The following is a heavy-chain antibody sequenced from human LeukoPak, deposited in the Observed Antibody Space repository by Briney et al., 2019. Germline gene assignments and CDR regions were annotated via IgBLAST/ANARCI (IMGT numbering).Heavy chain of an antibody. D-gene: IGHD5-18*01. J-gene: IGHJ4*02. Sequence: GGSLRLSCAASGFTFSSYAMHWIRQAPGKGLEWVAVISYDGSNKYYADSVKGRFTISRDNSKNTLYLQMNSMRAEDTAIYYCATYRQVLLPFESWGQGTLVTVSS. CDR1: GFTFSSYA. CDR3: ATYRQVLLPFES. V-gene: IGHV3-30*04. CDR2: ISYDGSNK.